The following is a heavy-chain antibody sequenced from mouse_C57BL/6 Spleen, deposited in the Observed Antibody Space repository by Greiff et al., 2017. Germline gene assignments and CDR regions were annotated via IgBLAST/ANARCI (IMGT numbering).Heavy chain of an antibody. J-gene: IGHJ2*01. V-gene: IGHV2-4*01. CDR3: AKNDDYDVYFDY. Sequence: VKLVESGPGLVQPSQSLSITCTVSGFSLTSYGVHWVRQPPGKGLEWLGVIWSGGSTDYNAAFISRLSISKDNSKSQVFFKMNSLQADDTAIYYCAKNDDYDVYFDYWGQGTTLTVSS. CDR2: IWSGGST. D-gene: IGHD2-4*01. CDR1: GFSLTSYG.